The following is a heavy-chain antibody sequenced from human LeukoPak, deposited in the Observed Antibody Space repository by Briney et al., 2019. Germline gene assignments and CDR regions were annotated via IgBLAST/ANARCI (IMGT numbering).Heavy chain of an antibody. D-gene: IGHD3-10*01. CDR2: ISGSGAIT. CDR3: VKDRVDGSGSQFDY. CDR1: GFSFNNYA. V-gene: IGHV3-23*01. Sequence: PGGSLRLSCVDSGFSFNNYAMTWVRQAPGKGLEWVSVISGSGAITYYADSVKSRFTISRDNSKNTLYLQMNRLRAEDTAMYYCVKDRVDGSGSQFDYWGQGTLVTVSS. J-gene: IGHJ4*02.